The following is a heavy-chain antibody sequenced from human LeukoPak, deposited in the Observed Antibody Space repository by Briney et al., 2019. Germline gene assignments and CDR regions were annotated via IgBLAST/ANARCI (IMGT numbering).Heavy chain of an antibody. D-gene: IGHD2-2*01. V-gene: IGHV4-38-2*02. CDR2: MYHSGST. CDR1: GYSISSGYY. J-gene: IGHJ4*02. CDR3: ARALGQLPSRY. Sequence: PSETLCLTCTVSGYSISSGYYWGWIRQPPGRGLEGIWSMYHSGSTYYNPSLKSRVTISVDTSKNQFSLKLSSVTAADTAVYYCARALGQLPSRYWGQGTLVTVSS.